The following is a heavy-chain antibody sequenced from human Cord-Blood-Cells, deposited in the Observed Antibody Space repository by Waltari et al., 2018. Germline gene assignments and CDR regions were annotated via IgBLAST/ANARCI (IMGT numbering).Heavy chain of an antibody. CDR1: GYSISSGYY. CDR2: IYHSGST. Sequence: QVQLQESGPGLVKPSETLSLTCTVSGYSISSGYYWGWIRQPPGKGLEWIGSIYHSGSTYYNPSHKSRVTISVDTSKNQFSLKLSAVTAADTAVYYCASKGPSGSYYGAFDYWGQGTLVTVSS. D-gene: IGHD1-26*01. CDR3: ASKGPSGSYYGAFDY. J-gene: IGHJ4*02. V-gene: IGHV4-38-2*02.